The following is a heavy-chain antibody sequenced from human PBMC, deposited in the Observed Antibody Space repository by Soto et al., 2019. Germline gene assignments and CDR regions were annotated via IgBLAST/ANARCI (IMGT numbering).Heavy chain of an antibody. Sequence: GGSLRLSCAVSGFTFSNYWMHWVRQAPGTGLVWVSRINSDGSSTGYADSVKGRFPISRDNAKNTLYLQMNSLRVEDTAVYYCARAKYYYDTSGYPSYYFDYWGLGTLVTVSS. CDR1: GFTFSNYW. V-gene: IGHV3-74*01. J-gene: IGHJ4*02. CDR2: INSDGSST. D-gene: IGHD3-22*01. CDR3: ARAKYYYDTSGYPSYYFDY.